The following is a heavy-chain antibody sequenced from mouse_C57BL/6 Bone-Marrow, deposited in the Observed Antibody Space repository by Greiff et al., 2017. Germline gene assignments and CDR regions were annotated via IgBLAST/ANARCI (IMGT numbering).Heavy chain of an antibody. CDR2: IDPNSGGT. CDR1: GYTFTSYW. CDR3: ARLRRRVYYYAMDY. V-gene: IGHV1-72*01. Sequence: VQLQQPGAELVKPGASVKLSCKASGYTFTSYWMHWVKQRPGRGLEWLGRIDPNSGGTKYNEKFKSKATLTVDKPSSTAYMQLSSLTSEDSAVYYCARLRRRVYYYAMDYWGQGTSVTVSS. D-gene: IGHD2-12*01. J-gene: IGHJ4*01.